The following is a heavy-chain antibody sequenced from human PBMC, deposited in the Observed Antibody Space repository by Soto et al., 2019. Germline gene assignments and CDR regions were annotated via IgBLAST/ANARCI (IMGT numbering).Heavy chain of an antibody. D-gene: IGHD3-22*01. Sequence: GGSLRLSCAASGFTFSSYAMSWVRQAPGKGLEWVSAISGSGGSTDYADPVKGRFTISRDNSKNTLYLQMNSRRAEDTAVYYCAKSLGDYYDSRGLHYSYYGRDVGGQGTTVTVSS. CDR3: AKSLGDYYDSRGLHYSYYGRDV. CDR1: GFTFSSYA. V-gene: IGHV3-23*01. CDR2: ISGSGGST. J-gene: IGHJ6*02.